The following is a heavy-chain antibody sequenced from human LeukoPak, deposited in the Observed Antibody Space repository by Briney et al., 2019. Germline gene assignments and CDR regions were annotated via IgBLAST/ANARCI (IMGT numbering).Heavy chain of an antibody. CDR3: ARILMYSSRLPVKWDY. V-gene: IGHV4-38-2*01. CDR2: IYHSGST. Sequence: KTSETLSLTCAVSGYSISSGYYWGWIRQPPGKGLEWIGSIYHSGSTYYNPSLKSRVTISVDTSKNQFSLKLSSVTAADTAVYYCARILMYSSRLPVKWDYWGQGTLVTVSS. CDR1: GYSISSGYY. D-gene: IGHD6-19*01. J-gene: IGHJ4*02.